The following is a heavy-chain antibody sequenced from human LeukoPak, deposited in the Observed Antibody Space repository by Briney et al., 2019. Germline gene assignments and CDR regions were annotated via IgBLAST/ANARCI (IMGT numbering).Heavy chain of an antibody. CDR1: GGSLSSYY. Sequence: PSETLSLTCTVSGGSLSSYYWSWIRQPPGKGLEWIGYIYYSGSTNYNPSLKSRVTISVDTSKNQFSLKLSSVTAAGTAVHYCAGLGGDYYDSSGYPSDAFDIWGQGTMVTVSS. D-gene: IGHD3-22*01. CDR3: AGLGGDYYDSSGYPSDAFDI. CDR2: IYYSGST. J-gene: IGHJ3*02. V-gene: IGHV4-59*01.